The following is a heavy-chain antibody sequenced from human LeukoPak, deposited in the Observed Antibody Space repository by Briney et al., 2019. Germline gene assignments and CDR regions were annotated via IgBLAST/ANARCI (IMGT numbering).Heavy chain of an antibody. J-gene: IGHJ4*02. Sequence: GGSLRLSRAASGFTFDDYGMGWVRQAPGKGLEWVSGINWNGGSTGYADSVKGRFTISRDNAKNSLYLQMNSLRAEDTALYYCARDDCSGGSCYFDYWGQGTLVTVSS. V-gene: IGHV3-20*04. CDR2: INWNGGST. CDR3: ARDDCSGGSCYFDY. CDR1: GFTFDDYG. D-gene: IGHD2-15*01.